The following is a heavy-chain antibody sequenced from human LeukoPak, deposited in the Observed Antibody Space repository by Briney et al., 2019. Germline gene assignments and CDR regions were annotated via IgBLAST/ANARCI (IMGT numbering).Heavy chain of an antibody. CDR2: IYASGTT. V-gene: IGHV4-61*02. CDR1: GGSISSDNYY. CDR3: ARGLVGATEGSFDY. J-gene: IGHJ4*02. Sequence: ASQTLSLTCTVSGGSISSDNYYWSWIRQPAGKGLEWIGRIYASGTTNYNPSLKSRVTISVDTSKNQFSLKLSSVTAADTAVYYCARGLVGATEGSFDYWGQGTLVTVSS. D-gene: IGHD1-26*01.